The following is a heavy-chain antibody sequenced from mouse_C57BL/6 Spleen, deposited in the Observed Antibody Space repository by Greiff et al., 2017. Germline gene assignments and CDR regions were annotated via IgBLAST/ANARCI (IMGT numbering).Heavy chain of an antibody. CDR2: ISYDGSN. Sequence: VQLKESGPGLVKPSQSLSLTCSVTGYSITSGYYWNWIRQFPGNKLEWMGYISYDGSNNYNPSLKNRISITRDTSKNQFFLKLNSVTTEDTATYYCARDYSNFPWFAYWGQGTLVTVSA. J-gene: IGHJ3*01. V-gene: IGHV3-6*01. D-gene: IGHD2-5*01. CDR3: ARDYSNFPWFAY. CDR1: GYSITSGYY.